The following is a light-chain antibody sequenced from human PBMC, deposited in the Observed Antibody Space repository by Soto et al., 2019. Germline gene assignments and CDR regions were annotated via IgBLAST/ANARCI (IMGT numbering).Light chain of an antibody. V-gene: IGLV2-14*01. J-gene: IGLJ3*02. CDR1: SVDVGGYNY. CDR2: EVS. CDR3: SSYTSSSPWV. Sequence: QYALTQPASVSGSPGQSITISCTGTSVDVGGYNYVSWYQQHPGKAPKLMIYEVSNRPSGVSNRFSGSKSGNTASLTISGLQAEDEADYYCSSYTSSSPWVFGGGTKLTVL.